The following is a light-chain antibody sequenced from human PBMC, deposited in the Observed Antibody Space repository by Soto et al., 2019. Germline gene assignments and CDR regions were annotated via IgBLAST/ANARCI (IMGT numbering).Light chain of an antibody. V-gene: IGLV1-47*01. CDR2: RND. CDR3: AAWDGTLTGRV. Sequence: QSVLTQPPSASGTPGQRVTISCSGSSSNIGSNSVYWYQQLPGTAPKLLIYRNDQRPSGVPDRFSGSKSGASASLAISGLRSEDEADYYCAAWDGTLTGRVFGGGTKVT. CDR1: SSNIGSNS. J-gene: IGLJ3*02.